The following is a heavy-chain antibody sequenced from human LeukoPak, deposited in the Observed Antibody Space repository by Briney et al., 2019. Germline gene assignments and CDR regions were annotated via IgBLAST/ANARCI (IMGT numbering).Heavy chain of an antibody. CDR3: ARGRTYYYDTSGYYPSIYYGMDV. J-gene: IGHJ6*02. D-gene: IGHD3-22*01. Sequence: SETLSLTCTVSGGSISNYYLSWIRQPAGKGLEWIGRIHTSGSTNYNPSLKSRVTMSVDTSNNQFYLKLSSVTAADTAVYYCARGRTYYYDTSGYYPSIYYGMDVWGQGTTVIVSS. V-gene: IGHV4-4*07. CDR2: IHTSGST. CDR1: GGSISNYY.